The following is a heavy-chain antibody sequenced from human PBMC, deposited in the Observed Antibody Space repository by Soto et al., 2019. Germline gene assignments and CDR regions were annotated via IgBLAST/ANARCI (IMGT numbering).Heavy chain of an antibody. CDR2: VSHDGRNT. D-gene: IGHD5-18*01. V-gene: IGHV3-30*03. J-gene: IGHJ4*02. CDR1: GFTFSDYA. CDR3: AALDTAMVKTAGY. Sequence: GGSLRLSCAASGFTFSDYAMHWVRQAPGKGLEWVAVVSHDGRNTHYADSVKGRFTISRDNAKNSLYLQMNSLRAEDTAVYYCAALDTAMVKTAGYWGQGTLVTVSS.